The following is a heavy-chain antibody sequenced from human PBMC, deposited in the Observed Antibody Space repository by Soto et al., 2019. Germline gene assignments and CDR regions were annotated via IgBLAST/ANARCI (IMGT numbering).Heavy chain of an antibody. D-gene: IGHD1-7*01. CDR3: ARESTGTMDYYGMDV. V-gene: IGHV4-4*02. CDR2: IYHSGST. Sequence: QVQLQESGPGLVKPSGTLSLTCAVSGGSISSSNWWSWVRQPPGKGLEWIGEIYHSGSTNYNPSLKRRVTISVDKSKNQCSLKLSSVTAADTAVYYCARESTGTMDYYGMDVWGQGTTVTVSS. J-gene: IGHJ6*02. CDR1: GGSISSSNW.